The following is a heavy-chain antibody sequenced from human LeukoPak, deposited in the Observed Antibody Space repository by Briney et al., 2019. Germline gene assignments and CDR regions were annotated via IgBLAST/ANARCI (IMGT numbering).Heavy chain of an antibody. CDR2: IYYSGST. CDR1: GGSISSSSYY. J-gene: IGHJ4*02. Sequence: SETLSLTCTVSGGSISSSSYYWGWIRQPPGKGLEWIGSIYYSGSTYYNPSLKSRVTISVDTSKNQFSLKLSSVTAAGTAVYYCALVVVVAADIHEFDYWGQGTLVTVSS. CDR3: ALVVVVAADIHEFDY. D-gene: IGHD2-15*01. V-gene: IGHV4-39*01.